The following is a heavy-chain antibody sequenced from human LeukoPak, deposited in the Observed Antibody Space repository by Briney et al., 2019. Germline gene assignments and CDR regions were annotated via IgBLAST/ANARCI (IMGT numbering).Heavy chain of an antibody. D-gene: IGHD3-3*01. CDR2: IKKDGSQE. Sequence: GGSLRLSCAASGFTFSSFWMSWVRQAPGKGLEWVANIKKDGSQEYYADSVEGRFTISRDNAKNSLYLQMDSLRVDGTAVYYCTRVFGGYDVSDYWGQGTLVTVSS. CDR1: GFTFSSFW. CDR3: TRVFGGYDVSDY. J-gene: IGHJ4*02. V-gene: IGHV3-7*03.